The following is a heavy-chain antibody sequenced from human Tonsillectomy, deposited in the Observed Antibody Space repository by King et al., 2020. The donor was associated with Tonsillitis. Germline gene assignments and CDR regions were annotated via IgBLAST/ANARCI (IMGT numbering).Heavy chain of an antibody. Sequence: VQLQESGPGLVKPSQTLSLTCTVSGGSINSDAYYWNWIRQPAGKGLEWIGRINASGSTSSNPSLKSRVTISVDTSKNHFSLELSSVTAADTALYYCAREDFGDYHYWGQGTLVTVSS. CDR2: INASGST. CDR1: GGSINSDAYY. CDR3: AREDFGDYHY. J-gene: IGHJ4*02. V-gene: IGHV4-61*02. D-gene: IGHD4-17*01.